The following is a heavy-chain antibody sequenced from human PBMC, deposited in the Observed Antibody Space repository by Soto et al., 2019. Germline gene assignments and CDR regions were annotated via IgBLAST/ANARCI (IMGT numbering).Heavy chain of an antibody. J-gene: IGHJ1*01. CDR1: GFTFSSYA. Sequence: VGSRRLSCAACGFTFSSYAMYWVGQAPGKGLEWVAVISYDGSNKYYADSVKGRFTISRDNSKNTLYLQMNSLRAEDTAVYYCARDPAVAGTVSEYFQHWGQGTRVTVSS. CDR2: ISYDGSNK. V-gene: IGHV3-30-3*01. D-gene: IGHD6-19*01. CDR3: ARDPAVAGTVSEYFQH.